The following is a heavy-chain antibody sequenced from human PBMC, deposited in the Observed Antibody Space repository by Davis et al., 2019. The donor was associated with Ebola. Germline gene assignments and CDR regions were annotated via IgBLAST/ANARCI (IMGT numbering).Heavy chain of an antibody. D-gene: IGHD3-3*01. CDR1: GGSISSYY. Sequence: PSETLSLTCTVSGGSISSYYWSWIRQPPGKGLEWIGYIYYSGSTNYNPSLKSRVTISVDTSKNQFSLKLSSVTAADTAVYYCAREVDFWSGYSSWFDPWGQGTLVTVSS. CDR2: IYYSGST. CDR3: AREVDFWSGYSSWFDP. J-gene: IGHJ5*02. V-gene: IGHV4-59*01.